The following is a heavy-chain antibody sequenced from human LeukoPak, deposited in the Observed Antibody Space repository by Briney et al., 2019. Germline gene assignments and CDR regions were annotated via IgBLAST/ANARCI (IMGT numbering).Heavy chain of an antibody. CDR1: RFTFSSNY. V-gene: IGHV3-74*03. J-gene: IGHJ4*02. D-gene: IGHD3-10*01. CDR3: ARALRSPGDSGLDY. Sequence: GGSLRLSCAASRFTFSSNYMHWVRQAPGKGLVWVSRINTDGSDTTYADFVKGRFTISRDNAKNTLYLEMNSLRAEDTAGYYCARALRSPGDSGLDYWGQGALVTVSS. CDR2: INTDGSDT.